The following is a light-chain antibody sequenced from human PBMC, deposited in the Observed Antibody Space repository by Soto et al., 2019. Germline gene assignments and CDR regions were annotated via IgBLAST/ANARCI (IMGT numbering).Light chain of an antibody. CDR3: AAWDDSLNGWV. CDR2: SNN. Sequence: QSVLTQPPSASGTPGQRVTISCSGSSSNIGSNTVNWYQQLPGTAPKLLIYSNNQRPSGVPDRFSGSKSGTSASLAISGLQSEDEADYHCAAWDDSLNGWVFGGGTKVT. J-gene: IGLJ3*02. CDR1: SSNIGSNT. V-gene: IGLV1-44*01.